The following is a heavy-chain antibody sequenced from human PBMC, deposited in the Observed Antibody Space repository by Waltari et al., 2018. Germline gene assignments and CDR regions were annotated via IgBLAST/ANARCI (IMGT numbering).Heavy chain of an antibody. CDR2: IYHSGST. D-gene: IGHD3-10*01. CDR1: GYSISSGYY. CDR3: ARGRRGGSEHWFDP. J-gene: IGHJ5*02. V-gene: IGHV4-38-2*01. Sequence: QVQLQESGPGLVKPSETLSLTCAVSGYSISSGYYWGWIRQPPGKGLEWIGSIYHSGSTYYNPSLKSRVTISVDTSKNQFSLKLSSVTAADTAVYYCARGRRGGSEHWFDPWGQGTLVTVSS.